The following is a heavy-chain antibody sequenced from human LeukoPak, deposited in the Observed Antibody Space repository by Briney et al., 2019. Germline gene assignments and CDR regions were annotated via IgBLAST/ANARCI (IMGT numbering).Heavy chain of an antibody. CDR3: ARSRYDVVYFDY. D-gene: IGHD3-3*01. J-gene: IGHJ4*02. Sequence: AGGSLRLSCAASGFPFSGSGMHWVRQAPGKGLEWVAVVWYDGSHQYYADSVKGRFTISRDNSKNTVDLQMNSLRAEDTAVYFCARSRYDVVYFDYWGQGTLVTVSS. CDR2: VWYDGSHQ. CDR1: GFPFSGSG. V-gene: IGHV3-33*01.